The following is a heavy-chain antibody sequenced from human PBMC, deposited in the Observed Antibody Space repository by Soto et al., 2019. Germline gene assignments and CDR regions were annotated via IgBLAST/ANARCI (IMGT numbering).Heavy chain of an antibody. CDR3: ARNAASGLDY. Sequence: QVQLVQSEAEVEKPGASVKLSCKASGYTFVNYYVHWVRQAPGQGLEWMGFNNPTVGSTSYAQKFQGRLTMTRDTSTSTVYMEVSSLRSEDTALYYCARNAASGLDYWGQGTLVTVSS. CDR2: NNPTVGST. CDR1: GYTFVNYY. D-gene: IGHD6-25*01. J-gene: IGHJ4*02. V-gene: IGHV1-46*01.